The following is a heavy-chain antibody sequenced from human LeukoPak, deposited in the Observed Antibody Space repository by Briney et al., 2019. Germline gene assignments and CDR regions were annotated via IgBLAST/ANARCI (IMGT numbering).Heavy chain of an antibody. D-gene: IGHD4-11*01. V-gene: IGHV1-8*01. Sequence: ASVKVSCKASGYTFTNYDIIWVRQATGQGLEWMGWMNPNRGNAGYAQKLQGRVTMTTDTNTNTAHMELRSLRSDDTAVYYCARDDYNNVEYWGQGTLVTVSS. CDR1: GYTFTNYD. J-gene: IGHJ4*02. CDR2: MNPNRGNA. CDR3: ARDDYNNVEY.